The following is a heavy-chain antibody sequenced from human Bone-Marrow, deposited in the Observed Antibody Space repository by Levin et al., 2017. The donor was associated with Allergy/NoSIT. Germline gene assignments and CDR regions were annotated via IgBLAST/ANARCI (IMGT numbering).Heavy chain of an antibody. D-gene: IGHD2-2*01. CDR3: ARQAVPAAMNGFDS. J-gene: IGHJ5*01. V-gene: IGHV4-59*08. Sequence: SQTLSLTCTVSGASISSFYWSWLRQPPGKGLEWIGYIYYSGSTNYSPSLKSRVSMSADMSRNQVYLTMSSVTAAATAVYYCARQAVPAAMNGFDSWGQGTLVTVSS. CDR1: GASISSFY. CDR2: IYYSGST.